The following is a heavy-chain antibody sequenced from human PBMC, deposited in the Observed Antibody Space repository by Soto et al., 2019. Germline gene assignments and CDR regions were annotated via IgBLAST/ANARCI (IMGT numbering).Heavy chain of an antibody. CDR1: GYTFHNYG. V-gene: IGHV1-18*01. Sequence: ASVKVSCKASGYTFHNYGVSWVRQAPGQGLEWMGRISAYNYNTHYAQNFEGRVTMTTDTSTSTAYMELRSLRSDDTAIYYCARLTGGLRLVLDYWGQGTQVTVSS. CDR2: ISAYNYNT. D-gene: IGHD3-10*01. J-gene: IGHJ4*02. CDR3: ARLTGGLRLVLDY.